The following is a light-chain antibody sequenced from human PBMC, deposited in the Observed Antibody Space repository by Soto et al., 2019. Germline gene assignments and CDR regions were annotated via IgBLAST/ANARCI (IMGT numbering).Light chain of an antibody. CDR1: QGIINY. J-gene: IGKJ3*01. V-gene: IGKV1-9*01. CDR2: GAS. CDR3: QQLFMYPPT. Sequence: IQLTQSPSSLSASVGDRVTITCRASQGIINYLAWNQQKPWKAPKLLIYGASTLQIGGPSRFSGSGSGTDFTLTVSSLQPEDFATCYCQQLFMYPPTFGPGTKVDIK.